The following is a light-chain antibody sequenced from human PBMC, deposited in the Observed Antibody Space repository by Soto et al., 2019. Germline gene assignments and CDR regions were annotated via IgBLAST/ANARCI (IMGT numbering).Light chain of an antibody. Sequence: EIVMTQSPATLSVSPGERATLSCRASQSVSSNLAWYQQKPGQALRLLFYGASTRATGIPARFSGTGSGTDFTLTISNLQSEDFAVYYCQQSNKWPYTFGQGTKLEIK. V-gene: IGKV3-15*01. J-gene: IGKJ2*01. CDR2: GAS. CDR1: QSVSSN. CDR3: QQSNKWPYT.